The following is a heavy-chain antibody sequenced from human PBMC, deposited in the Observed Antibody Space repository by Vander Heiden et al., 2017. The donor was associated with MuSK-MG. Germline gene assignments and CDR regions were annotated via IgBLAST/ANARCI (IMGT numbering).Heavy chain of an antibody. J-gene: IGHJ4*02. CDR2: IWYDGSNK. CDR1: GFTFSSYG. CDR3: ARERNGDRLDY. V-gene: IGHV3-33*01. Sequence: QVQLVESGGGVVQPGRSLRLSCAASGFTFSSYGMHWVRQAPGKGLEWVAVIWYDGSNKYYADSVKGRFTISRDNSKNTLYLQMNSLRAEDTAVYYCARERNGDRLDYWGQGTLVTVSS. D-gene: IGHD4-17*01.